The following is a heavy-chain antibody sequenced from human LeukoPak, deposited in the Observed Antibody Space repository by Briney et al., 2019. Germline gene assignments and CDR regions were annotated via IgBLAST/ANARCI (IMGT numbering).Heavy chain of an antibody. CDR2: ISSSSSTI. CDR1: GFTFSSYS. D-gene: IGHD5-18*01. CDR3: AGDLHSYGY. Sequence: PGGSLRLSCAASGFTFSSYSMNWVRQAPGKGLEWVSYISSSSSTIDYADSVKGRFTISRDNAKNSLYLQMYSLRAEDTAVYYCAGDLHSYGYWGQGTLVTVSS. V-gene: IGHV3-48*01. J-gene: IGHJ4*02.